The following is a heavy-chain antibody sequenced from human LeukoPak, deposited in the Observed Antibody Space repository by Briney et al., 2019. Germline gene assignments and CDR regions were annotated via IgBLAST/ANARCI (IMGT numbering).Heavy chain of an antibody. D-gene: IGHD2-2*01. J-gene: IGHJ6*03. Sequence: SQTLSLTCTVSGGSISSGSYYWSWIRQPAGKGLEWIGPIYTSGSTNYNPSLKSRVTISVDTSKNQFSLKLSSVTAADTAVYYCAREQVVPAAMGYYYYMDVWGKGTTVTVSS. CDR1: GGSISSGSYY. V-gene: IGHV4-61*02. CDR3: AREQVVPAAMGYYYYMDV. CDR2: IYTSGST.